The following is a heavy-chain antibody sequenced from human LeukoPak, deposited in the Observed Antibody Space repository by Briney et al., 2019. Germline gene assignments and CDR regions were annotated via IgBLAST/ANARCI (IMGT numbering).Heavy chain of an antibody. D-gene: IGHD4/OR15-4a*01. V-gene: IGHV4-34*01. CDR3: AREGRMSMGIEY. Sequence: SETLSLTCAVYGGSLSGYYWSWIRQPPGKGLEWIGEINHGRSTNYNPSLKSRVTMSVDTSKNHFSLKLSSVTAADTAVYFCAREGRMSMGIEYWGQGTLVTVSS. CDR2: INHGRST. J-gene: IGHJ4*02. CDR1: GGSLSGYY.